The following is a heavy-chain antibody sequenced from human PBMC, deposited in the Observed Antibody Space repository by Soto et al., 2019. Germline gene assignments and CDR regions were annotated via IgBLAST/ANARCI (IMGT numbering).Heavy chain of an antibody. CDR2: IYYSGST. Sequence: QVQLQESGPGLVKPSQTLSLTCTVSGGSISSGGYYWSWIRQHPGKGLEWIGYIYYSGSTYYNPSVKSRVTIAVDTSKNQFSLKLSSVTAADTAVYYCASIVSSAHGEFSDWGQGTLVTVSS. J-gene: IGHJ4*02. V-gene: IGHV4-31*03. D-gene: IGHD3-10*01. CDR3: ASIVSSAHGEFSD. CDR1: GGSISSGGYY.